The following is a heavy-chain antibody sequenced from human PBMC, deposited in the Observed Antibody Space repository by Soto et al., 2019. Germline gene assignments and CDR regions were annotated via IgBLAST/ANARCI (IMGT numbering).Heavy chain of an antibody. CDR3: ARFTMVRGVITHYYGMDV. J-gene: IGHJ6*02. CDR1: GGTIPSDY. D-gene: IGHD3-10*01. V-gene: IGHV4-31*03. CDR2: IYYSGST. Sequence: SQTKSLPSSVSGGTIPSDYWSRIRQHPGKGLEWIGYIYYSGSTYYNPSLKSRVTISVDTSKNQFSLKLSSVTAADTAVYYCARFTMVRGVITHYYGMDVWGQGTTVTVCS.